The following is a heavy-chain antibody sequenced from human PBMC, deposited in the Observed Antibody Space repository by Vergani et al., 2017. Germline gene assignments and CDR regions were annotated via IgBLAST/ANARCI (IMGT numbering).Heavy chain of an antibody. Sequence: QVQLVQSGAEVKKPGSSVKVSCKASGGTFSSYTISWVRQAPGQGLEWMGRIIPILGIANYAQKFQGRVTITADKTTSTAYMELSSLRSEDTAVYYCGLWFGATDYDYYGMDVWGQGTTVTVSS. D-gene: IGHD3-10*01. CDR2: IIPILGIA. J-gene: IGHJ6*02. CDR1: GGTFSSYT. CDR3: GLWFGATDYDYYGMDV. V-gene: IGHV1-69*02.